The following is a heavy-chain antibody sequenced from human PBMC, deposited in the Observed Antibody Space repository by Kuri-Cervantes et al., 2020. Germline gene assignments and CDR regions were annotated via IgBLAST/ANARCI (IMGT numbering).Heavy chain of an antibody. V-gene: IGHV4-61*02. D-gene: IGHD3-22*01. CDR2: IYTSGST. Sequence: SETLSLTCTVSGGSISSGSYYWSWIRQPAGKGLEWIGRIYTSGSTNYNPPLKSRVTISVDTSKNQFSLKLSSVTAADTAVYYCARAPLSRIRHYYDSSGNGYYFDYWGQGTLVTVSS. CDR1: GGSISSGSYY. CDR3: ARAPLSRIRHYYDSSGNGYYFDY. J-gene: IGHJ4*02.